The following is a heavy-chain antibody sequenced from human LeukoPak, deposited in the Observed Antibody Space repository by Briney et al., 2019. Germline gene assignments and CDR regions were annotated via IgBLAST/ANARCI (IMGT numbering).Heavy chain of an antibody. D-gene: IGHD6-13*01. CDR1: GGSINSTSNY. V-gene: IGHV4-39*07. CDR2: IYYSGST. CDR3: AGGALGSSWQDWDDY. Sequence: PSETLSLTCTVSGGSINSTSNYWGWIRQPPGKGLEWIGSIYYSGSTSYNPSLKSRVTISVDTSKNQFSLKLSSVTAADTAVYYCAGGALGSSWQDWDDYWGQGTLVTVSS. J-gene: IGHJ4*02.